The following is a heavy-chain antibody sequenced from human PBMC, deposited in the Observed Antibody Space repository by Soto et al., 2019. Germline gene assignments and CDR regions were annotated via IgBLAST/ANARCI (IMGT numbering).Heavy chain of an antibody. CDR1: GGSISSYY. Sequence: PSETLSLTCTVSGGSISSYYWSWIRQPPGKGLEWIGYIYYSGSTNYNPSLKSRVTISVDTSKNQFSLKLSSVTAADTAVYYCAITRYSSGWYYFDYWGQGTLVTVPS. V-gene: IGHV4-59*01. J-gene: IGHJ4*02. CDR3: AITRYSSGWYYFDY. D-gene: IGHD6-19*01. CDR2: IYYSGST.